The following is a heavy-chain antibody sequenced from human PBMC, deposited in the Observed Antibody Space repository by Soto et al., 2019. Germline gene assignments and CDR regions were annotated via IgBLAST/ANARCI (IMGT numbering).Heavy chain of an antibody. D-gene: IGHD6-6*01. CDR2: INPNSGGT. CDR1: GYTFTGYY. V-gene: IGHV1-2*04. Sequence: ASVKVSCKASGYTFTGYYMHWVRQAPGQGLEWMGWINPNSGGTNYAQKFQGWVTMTRDTSISTAYMELSRLRSDDTAVYYCARAGVEYSSSSDAFDIWGQGTMVTVSS. J-gene: IGHJ3*02. CDR3: ARAGVEYSSSSDAFDI.